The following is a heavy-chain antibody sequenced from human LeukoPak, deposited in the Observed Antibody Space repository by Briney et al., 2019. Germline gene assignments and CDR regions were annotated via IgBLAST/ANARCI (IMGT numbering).Heavy chain of an antibody. CDR1: GFTFSSYA. V-gene: IGHV3-64*01. J-gene: IGHJ3*02. D-gene: IGHD1-26*01. CDR2: ISSNGGST. CDR3: ARESGGGAFDI. Sequence: PGGSLRLSCAASGFTFSSYAMHWVRQAPGKGLEHVSAISSNGGSTYYANSVKGRFTIPRDNSKNTLYLQMGSLRAEDMAVYYCARESGGGAFDIWGQGTMVTVSS.